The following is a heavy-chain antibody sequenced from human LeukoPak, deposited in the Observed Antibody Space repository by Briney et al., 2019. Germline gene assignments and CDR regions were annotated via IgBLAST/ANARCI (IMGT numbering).Heavy chain of an antibody. CDR2: IYTSGST. J-gene: IGHJ4*02. CDR3: ARVSRYYYDSSGKVY. D-gene: IGHD3-22*01. CDR1: GGSINSDY. V-gene: IGHV4-4*09. Sequence: SETLSLTCTVSGGSINSDYWSWIRQPPGKGLEWIGYIYTSGSTNYNPSLKSRVTISVDTSKNQFSLKLSSVTAADTAVYYCARVSRYYYDSSGKVYWGQGTLVTVSS.